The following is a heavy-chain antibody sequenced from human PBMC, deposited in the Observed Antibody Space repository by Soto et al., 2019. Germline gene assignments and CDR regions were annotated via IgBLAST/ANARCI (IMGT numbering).Heavy chain of an antibody. CDR3: ARVSYYYGSGSYNRDYYYGMDV. CDR1: GYTFTSYG. Sequence: ASVKVSCKASGYTFTSYGISWVLQAPGQGLEWMGWISAYNGNTNYAQKLQGRVTMTTDTSTSTAYMELRSLRSDDTAVYYCARVSYYYGSGSYNRDYYYGMDVWGQGTTVTVS. J-gene: IGHJ6*02. V-gene: IGHV1-18*01. D-gene: IGHD3-10*01. CDR2: ISAYNGNT.